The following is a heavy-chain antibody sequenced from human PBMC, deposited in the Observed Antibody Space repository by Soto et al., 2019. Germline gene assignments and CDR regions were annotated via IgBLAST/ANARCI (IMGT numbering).Heavy chain of an antibody. CDR3: ARVLDPHYGGNFWGAFDI. CDR2: IYYSGST. CDR1: GGSISSGDYY. V-gene: IGHV4-31*03. D-gene: IGHD4-17*01. J-gene: IGHJ3*02. Sequence: QVQLQESGPGLVKPSQTLSLTCTVSGGSISSGDYYWSWIRQHPGKGLEWIGYIYYSGSTYYNPSLKIRVTISVDTSKHQFSLKLSSVTAADTAVYYWARVLDPHYGGNFWGAFDIWGQGTMVTVSS.